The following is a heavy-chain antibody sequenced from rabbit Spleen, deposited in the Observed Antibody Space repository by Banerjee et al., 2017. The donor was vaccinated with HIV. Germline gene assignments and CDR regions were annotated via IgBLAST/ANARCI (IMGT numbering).Heavy chain of an antibody. CDR1: GVSLNDKDV. J-gene: IGHJ4*01. V-gene: IGHV1S45*01. CDR2: INIVTGKS. D-gene: IGHD1-1*01. CDR3: ARDLVAVIGWNFNL. Sequence: EQLEESGGGLVKPEGSLTLTCKASGVSLNDKDVMCWVRQAPGKGLEWIACINIVTGKSVYANWAEGRFIMSRTSSTTVTLQMTSLTAADTATYFCARDLVAVIGWNFNLWGPCTLVTVS.